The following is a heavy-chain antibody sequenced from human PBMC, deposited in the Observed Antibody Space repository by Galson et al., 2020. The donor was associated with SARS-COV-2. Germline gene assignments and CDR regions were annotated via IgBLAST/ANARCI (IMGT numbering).Heavy chain of an antibody. CDR3: ARDSREDLDFDY. J-gene: IGHJ4*02. Sequence: SETLSLTCTVSGGSISSSSYYWGWIRQPPGKGLEWIGSIYYSGSTYYNPSLKSRVTISVDTSKNQFSLKLSSVTAADTAVYYCARDSREDLDFDYWGQGTLVTVSS. CDR1: GGSISSSSYY. V-gene: IGHV4-39*07. D-gene: IGHD3-3*01. CDR2: IYYSGST.